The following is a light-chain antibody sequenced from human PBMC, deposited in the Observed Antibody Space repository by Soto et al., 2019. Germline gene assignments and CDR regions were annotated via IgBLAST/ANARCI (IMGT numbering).Light chain of an antibody. CDR2: GTS. CDR1: QSVSSN. CDR3: QQRSNWPPGLT. J-gene: IGKJ4*01. Sequence: IVLTQSPGTLSLSPGERATLSCMASQSVSSNLAWYQLKPGQAPRLLIYGTSTRATGIPARFSGSGSGTDFTLTISSLQFEDFAVYYCQQRSNWPPGLTFGGGTKVDIK. V-gene: IGKV3-11*01.